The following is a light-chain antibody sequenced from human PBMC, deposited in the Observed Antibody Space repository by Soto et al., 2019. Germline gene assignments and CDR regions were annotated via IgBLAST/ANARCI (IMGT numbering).Light chain of an antibody. CDR1: GSDVGGYNY. J-gene: IGLJ2*01. CDR3: TSYSSGSTHVL. CDR2: EVT. V-gene: IGLV2-14*01. Sequence: QPVLTQPASVSGSPGQSITISCTGTGSDVGGYNYVSWYQQHPGKAPKVLISEVTNRPSGVSNRFSGSKSGNTASLTISGLQAADEADYYCTSYSSGSTHVLFGGGTKLTVL.